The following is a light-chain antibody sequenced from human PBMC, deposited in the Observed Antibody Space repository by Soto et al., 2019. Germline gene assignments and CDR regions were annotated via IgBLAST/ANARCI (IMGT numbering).Light chain of an antibody. Sequence: EIVLTQSPATLSLSPGERATLSCRASQSVSSYLAWYQQKPGQAPRLLIYDASSRATGIPARFSGSGSGTEFTLTISSLEPEDFAVYYCQQRSNWPVTFGQGNRVDIK. CDR1: QSVSSY. J-gene: IGKJ1*01. V-gene: IGKV3-11*01. CDR2: DAS. CDR3: QQRSNWPVT.